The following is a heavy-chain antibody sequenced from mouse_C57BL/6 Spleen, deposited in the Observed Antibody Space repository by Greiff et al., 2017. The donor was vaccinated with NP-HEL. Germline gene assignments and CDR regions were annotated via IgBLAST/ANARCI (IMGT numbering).Heavy chain of an antibody. V-gene: IGHV5-17*01. J-gene: IGHJ1*03. D-gene: IGHD1-1*01. Sequence: DVKLVESGGGLVKPGGSLKLSCAASGFTFSDYGMHWVRQAPEKGLEWVAYISSGSSTIYYADTVKGRFTISRDNAKNTLFLQMTSLRSEDTARYYCARSVVATRYFDVWGTGTTVTVSS. CDR1: GFTFSDYG. CDR2: ISSGSSTI. CDR3: ARSVVATRYFDV.